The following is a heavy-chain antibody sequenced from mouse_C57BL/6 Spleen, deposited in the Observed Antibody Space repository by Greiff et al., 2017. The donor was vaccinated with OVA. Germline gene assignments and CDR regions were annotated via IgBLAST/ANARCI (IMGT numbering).Heavy chain of an antibody. V-gene: IGHV3-6*01. CDR2: ISYDGSN. D-gene: IGHD4-1*01. J-gene: IGHJ2*01. CDR1: GYSITSVYS. Sequence: EVKLMESGPGLVKPSQSLSLTCSVTGYSITSVYSWTWIRQFPGNKLEWMGYISYDGSNNYNPSLKNRISITRDTSKNQFFLKLNSVTTEDTATYYCARGTGFDYWGQGTTLTVSS. CDR3: ARGTGFDY.